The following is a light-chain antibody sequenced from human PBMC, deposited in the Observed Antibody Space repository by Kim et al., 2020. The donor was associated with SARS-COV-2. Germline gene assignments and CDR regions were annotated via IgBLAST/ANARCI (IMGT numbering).Light chain of an antibody. V-gene: IGKV1-5*03. Sequence: GDTVTIKCRASQSINPWLAWYQQKPGKAPKVLIYRESTLASGVPSRFSGSDSGEEFTLTISSLQPDDFATYYCQQYQSFPYTFGQGTKLEI. J-gene: IGKJ2*01. CDR1: QSINPW. CDR2: RES. CDR3: QQYQSFPYT.